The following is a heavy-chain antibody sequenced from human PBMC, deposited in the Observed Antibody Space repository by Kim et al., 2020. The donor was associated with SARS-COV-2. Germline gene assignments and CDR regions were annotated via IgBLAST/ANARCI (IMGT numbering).Heavy chain of an antibody. D-gene: IGHD6-13*01. CDR2: IIPIFGTA. Sequence: SVKVSCKASGGTFSSYAISWVRQAPGQGLEWMGGIIPIFGTANYAQKFQGRVTITADESTSTAYMELSSLRSEDTAVYYCARTTLEAAAGLKRFDYWGQGTLVTVSS. V-gene: IGHV1-69*13. CDR3: ARTTLEAAAGLKRFDY. J-gene: IGHJ4*02. CDR1: GGTFSSYA.